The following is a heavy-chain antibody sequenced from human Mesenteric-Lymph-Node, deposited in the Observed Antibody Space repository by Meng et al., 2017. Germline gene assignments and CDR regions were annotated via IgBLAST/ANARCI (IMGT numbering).Heavy chain of an antibody. V-gene: IGHV1-46*01. CDR3: ARDICGGDCLDYYYGMDV. J-gene: IGHJ6*02. Sequence: ASVKVSCKASGYTFTSYYMHWVRQAPGQGLEWMGIINPSGGSTSYAQKFQGRVTMTRDTSTSTVYMELSSLRPEDTAVYYCARDICGGDCLDYYYGMDVWGQGTTVTVSS. CDR1: GYTFTSYY. D-gene: IGHD2-21*02. CDR2: INPSGGST.